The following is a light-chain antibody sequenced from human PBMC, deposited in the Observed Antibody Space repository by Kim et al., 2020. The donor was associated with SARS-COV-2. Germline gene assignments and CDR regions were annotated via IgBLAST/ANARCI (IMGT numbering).Light chain of an antibody. CDR2: GAS. V-gene: IGKV3-15*01. J-gene: IGKJ2*01. Sequence: EIVMTQSPATLSLSPGERATLSCRASQSVYSDLAWYQQKPGQAPRLLIYGASTRATGIPARFSGSGSGTEFTLTISSLQSEDFAVYSYLQYNYWPPRYTFGQGTKLEI. CDR1: QSVYSD. CDR3: LQYNYWPPRYT.